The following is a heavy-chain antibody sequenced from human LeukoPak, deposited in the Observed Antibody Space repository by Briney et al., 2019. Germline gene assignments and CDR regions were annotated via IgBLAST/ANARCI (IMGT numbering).Heavy chain of an antibody. Sequence: SETLSLTCAVYGGSFSGYYWSWIRQPPGKGVEWIGEINHSGSTNYNPSLKSRVTISVDTSKNQFSLKLSSVTAADTAVYYCARRKSMKAAFDYWGQGTLVTVSS. D-gene: IGHD6-13*01. CDR2: INHSGST. V-gene: IGHV4-34*01. J-gene: IGHJ4*02. CDR1: GGSFSGYY. CDR3: ARRKSMKAAFDY.